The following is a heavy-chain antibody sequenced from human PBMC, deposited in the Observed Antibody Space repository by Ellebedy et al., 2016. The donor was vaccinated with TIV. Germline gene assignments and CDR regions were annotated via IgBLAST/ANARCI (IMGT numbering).Heavy chain of an antibody. CDR3: ARDGTILVPSADMDV. CDR1: GGSITSYY. V-gene: IGHV4-59*12. J-gene: IGHJ6*03. Sequence: SETLSLTCTVSGGSITSYYWSWIRQPPVKGLEWIGYISYSMYYSGSTNYNPSLKSRVTISVDTSKNQFSLKLSSVTAADTAVYYCARDGTILVPSADMDVWGKGTTVTVSS. D-gene: IGHD2-2*02. CDR2: ISYSMYYSGST.